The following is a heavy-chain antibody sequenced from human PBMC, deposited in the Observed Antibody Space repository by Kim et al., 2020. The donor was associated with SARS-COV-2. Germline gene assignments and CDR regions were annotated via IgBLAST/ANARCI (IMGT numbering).Heavy chain of an antibody. CDR2: IKSKTDGGTT. J-gene: IGHJ4*02. Sequence: GGSLRLSCAASGFTFSNAWMSWVRQAPGKGLEWVGRIKSKTDGGTTDYAAPVKGRFTISRDDSKNTLYLQMNSLKTEDTAVYYCTTAGLRLGELGPSHLYYFDYWGQGTLVTVSS. CDR1: GFTFSNAW. D-gene: IGHD3-16*01. CDR3: TTAGLRLGELGPSHLYYFDY. V-gene: IGHV3-15*01.